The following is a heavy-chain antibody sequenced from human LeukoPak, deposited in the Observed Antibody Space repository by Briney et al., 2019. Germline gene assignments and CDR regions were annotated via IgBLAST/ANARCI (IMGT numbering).Heavy chain of an antibody. J-gene: IGHJ5*02. CDR2: IYYSGST. CDR1: GDSISSSSYY. Sequence: SETLSLTCTVSGDSISSSSYYWGWIRQPPGKGLGWIGSIYYSGSTYYNPSLKSRVTISVDTSKNQFSLKLSSVTAADTAVYYCARENSGGTNWFDPWGQGTLVTVSS. D-gene: IGHD2-15*01. CDR3: ARENSGGTNWFDP. V-gene: IGHV4-39*07.